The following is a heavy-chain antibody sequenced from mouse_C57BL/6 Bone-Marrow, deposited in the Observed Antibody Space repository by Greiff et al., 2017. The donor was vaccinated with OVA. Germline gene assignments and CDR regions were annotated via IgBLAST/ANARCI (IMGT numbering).Heavy chain of an antibody. CDR2: ISNLAYSI. Sequence: EVKLVESGGGLVQPGGSLKLSCAASGFTFSDYGMAWVRQAPRTGPEWVAFISNLAYSIYYADTVTGRFTISRENAKNTLYLEMSSLRSEYTAMYYCARGAYGRAMDYWGQGTSVTVSS. V-gene: IGHV5-15*01. J-gene: IGHJ4*01. D-gene: IGHD1-1*01. CDR1: GFTFSDYG. CDR3: ARGAYGRAMDY.